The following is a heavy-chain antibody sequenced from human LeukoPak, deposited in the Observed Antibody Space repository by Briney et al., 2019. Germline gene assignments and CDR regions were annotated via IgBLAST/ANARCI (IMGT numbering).Heavy chain of an antibody. CDR1: GGTFSSYA. V-gene: IGHV1-69*06. Sequence: SVKVSCKASGGTFSSYAISWVRQAPGQGLEWMGGIIPIFGTANYAQKFQGRVTITADKSTSTAYMELSSLRSEDTAVYYCASRGPGGRNWFDPWGQGTLVTVSS. CDR2: IIPIFGTA. D-gene: IGHD2-8*02. CDR3: ASRGPGGRNWFDP. J-gene: IGHJ5*02.